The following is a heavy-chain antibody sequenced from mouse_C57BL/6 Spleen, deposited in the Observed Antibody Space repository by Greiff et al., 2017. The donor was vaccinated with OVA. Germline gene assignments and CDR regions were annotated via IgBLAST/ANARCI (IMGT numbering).Heavy chain of an antibody. Sequence: EVQLVESEGGLVQPGSSMKLSCTASGFTFSDYYMAWVRQVPEKGLEWVANINYDGSSTYYLDSLKSRFIISRDNAKNILYLQMSSLKSEDTATYYCARDRGDGYYAYWYFDVWGTGTTVTVSS. CDR2: INYDGSST. CDR1: GFTFSDYY. CDR3: ARDRGDGYYAYWYFDV. V-gene: IGHV5-16*01. J-gene: IGHJ1*03. D-gene: IGHD2-3*01.